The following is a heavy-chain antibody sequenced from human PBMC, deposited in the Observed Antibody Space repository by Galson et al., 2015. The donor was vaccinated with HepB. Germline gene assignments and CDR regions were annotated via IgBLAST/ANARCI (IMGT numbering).Heavy chain of an antibody. CDR2: IKEDGSQK. CDR3: LGGRNGLSDAFDM. D-gene: IGHD2-8*01. CDR1: GFSFSTYW. J-gene: IGHJ3*02. Sequence: SLRLSCAASGFSFSTYWMSWVRQAPGNGLEWVANIKEDGSQKYYVDSVKGRFTISRDNAKNSLYLQMNDLRAADTAVYFCLGGRNGLSDAFDMWGQGTVVTVSS. V-gene: IGHV3-7*03.